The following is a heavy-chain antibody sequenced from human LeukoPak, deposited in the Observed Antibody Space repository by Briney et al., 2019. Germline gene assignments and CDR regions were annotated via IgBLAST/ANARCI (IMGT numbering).Heavy chain of an antibody. Sequence: GASVKVSCKASGYTFTGYYMHWVRQAPGQGLEWMGWINPNSGGTNDAQKFQGRVTMTSDTSISTAYMELSRLRSDDTAVYYCARYFDWLLFNRGFDYWGQGTLVTVSS. V-gene: IGHV1-2*02. CDR3: ARYFDWLLFNRGFDY. J-gene: IGHJ4*02. CDR2: INPNSGGT. D-gene: IGHD3-9*01. CDR1: GYTFTGYY.